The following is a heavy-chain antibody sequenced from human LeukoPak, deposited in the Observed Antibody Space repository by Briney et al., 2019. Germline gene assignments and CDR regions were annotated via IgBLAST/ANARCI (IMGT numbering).Heavy chain of an antibody. CDR1: GYTFTSYD. J-gene: IGHJ4*02. V-gene: IGHV1-8*01. CDR3: ASVEMATIGFEH. D-gene: IGHD5-12*01. CDR2: MSPNSGNT. Sequence: GASVKVSCKASGYTFTSYDINWVRQATGQGLEWMGWMSPNSGNTGYAQKFQGRVTMTRNTSISTAYMELSSLRSDDTAVYFCASVEMATIGFEHWGQGTLVTVS.